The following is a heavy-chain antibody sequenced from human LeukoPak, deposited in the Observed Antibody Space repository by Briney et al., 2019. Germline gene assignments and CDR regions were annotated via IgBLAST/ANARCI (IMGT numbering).Heavy chain of an antibody. J-gene: IGHJ4*02. CDR2: IWNNGINK. Sequence: PGRSLRLSCAASGFIFSDYGIHWVRQAPGKGLEWVAVIWNNGINKYYAESVKGRFTISRDNSKNTLYLQMNSLRAEDTAVYYCTRYYYDSSGYRDYWGQGTPVTVSS. V-gene: IGHV3-33*01. CDR1: GFIFSDYG. CDR3: TRYYYDSSGYRDY. D-gene: IGHD3-22*01.